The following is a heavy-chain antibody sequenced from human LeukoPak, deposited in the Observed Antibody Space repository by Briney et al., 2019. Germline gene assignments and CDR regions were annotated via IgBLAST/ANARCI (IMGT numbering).Heavy chain of an antibody. V-gene: IGHV4-30-2*01. J-gene: IGHJ6*02. CDR2: IYQSGSS. CDR3: ARYDFWSGYDV. Sequence: SQTLSLTCAVSGGSISSGGYSWSWIRQPPGKGLEWIGYIYQSGSSYCNPSLKSRVTISVDRSKNQLSLKLSSVTAADTAVYYCARYDFWSGYDVWGQGTTVTVPS. D-gene: IGHD3-3*01. CDR1: GGSISSGGYS.